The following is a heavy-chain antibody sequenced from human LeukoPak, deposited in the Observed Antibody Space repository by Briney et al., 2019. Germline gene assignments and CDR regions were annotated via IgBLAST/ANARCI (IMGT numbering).Heavy chain of an antibody. Sequence: PSETLSLTCTVSGGSISSSSYYWGWIRQPPGKGLEWIGSIYYRGSTYYNPSLKSRVTISVDTSKNQFSLKLSSVTAADTAVYYCARHEIVVIPNYFDYWGQGTLVTVSS. V-gene: IGHV4-39*01. D-gene: IGHD3-22*01. J-gene: IGHJ4*02. CDR1: GGSISSSSYY. CDR2: IYYRGST. CDR3: ARHEIVVIPNYFDY.